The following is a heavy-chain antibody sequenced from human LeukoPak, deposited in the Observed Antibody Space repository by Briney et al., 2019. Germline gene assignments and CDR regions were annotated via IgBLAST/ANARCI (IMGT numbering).Heavy chain of an antibody. Sequence: GSSVKVSCKASGGTFSSYAISWVRQAPGQGLEWMGRIIPILGIANYAQKFQGRVTITADKSTSTAYMELSSLRSEDTALYYCARLTVTTGRVPYYFDYWGQGTLVTVSS. V-gene: IGHV1-69*04. CDR2: IIPILGIA. J-gene: IGHJ4*02. CDR3: ARLTVTTGRVPYYFDY. CDR1: GGTFSSYA. D-gene: IGHD4-17*01.